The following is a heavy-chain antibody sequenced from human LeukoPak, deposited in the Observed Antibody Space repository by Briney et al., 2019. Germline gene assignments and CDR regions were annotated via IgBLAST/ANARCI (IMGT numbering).Heavy chain of an antibody. Sequence: GGSLRLSCTASGFTFSDYAMNWIRQAPGKGLEWVAVISYDGSNKYYADSVKGRFTISRDNSKNTLYLQMNSLRAEDTAVYYCARGRKYSSPFDYWGQGTLVTVSS. D-gene: IGHD6-6*01. V-gene: IGHV3-30-3*01. J-gene: IGHJ4*02. CDR1: GFTFSDYA. CDR3: ARGRKYSSPFDY. CDR2: ISYDGSNK.